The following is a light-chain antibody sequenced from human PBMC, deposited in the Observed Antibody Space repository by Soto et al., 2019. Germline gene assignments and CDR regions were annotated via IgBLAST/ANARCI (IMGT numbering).Light chain of an antibody. Sequence: DIQMTQSPSDMSASVGDRVTITCRASQDISNFLVWFQQRPGKVPKRLMYSANRLESGVPSRFSGSGSGTEFTLTISSLQPEDFAVYYCQQRSDWPPITVGQGTRREIK. V-gene: IGKV1-17*03. J-gene: IGKJ5*01. CDR3: QQRSDWPPIT. CDR1: QDISNF. CDR2: SAN.